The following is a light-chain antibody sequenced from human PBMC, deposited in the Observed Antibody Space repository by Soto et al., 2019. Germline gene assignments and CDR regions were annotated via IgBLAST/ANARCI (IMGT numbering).Light chain of an antibody. CDR3: LLSYSAARRV. CDR2: DTS. Sequence: QAVVTQEPSLTVSPGGPVTLTCGSSTGSVTSGHYPYWFQQKPGQAPRTLIYDTSNKHSWTPARFSGSLLGDKAALTLSGAQPEDEAVYYCLLSYSAARRVFGGGTQLTVL. J-gene: IGLJ2*01. V-gene: IGLV7-46*01. CDR1: TGSVTSGHY.